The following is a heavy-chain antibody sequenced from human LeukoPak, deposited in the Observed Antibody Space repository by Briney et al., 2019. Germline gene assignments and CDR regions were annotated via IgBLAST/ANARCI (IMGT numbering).Heavy chain of an antibody. D-gene: IGHD2-15*01. V-gene: IGHV1-69*01. CDR1: GGTFSSYA. CDR2: IIPIFGTA. J-gene: IGHJ6*03. CDR3: ARSPYCSGGSCQSQRYYYYYMDV. Sequence: ASVKVSCKASGGTFSSYAISRVRQAPGQGLEWMGGIIPIFGTANYAQKFQGRVTITADESTSAAYMELSSLRSEDTAVYYCARSPYCSGGSCQSQRYYYYYMDVWGKGTTVTVSS.